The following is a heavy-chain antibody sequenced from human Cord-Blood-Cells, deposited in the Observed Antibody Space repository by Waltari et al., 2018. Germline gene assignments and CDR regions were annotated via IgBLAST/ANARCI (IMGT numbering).Heavy chain of an antibody. CDR3: ARDRITIFGVVIKAYYYYGMDV. D-gene: IGHD3-3*01. Sequence: QVQLQQWGAGLLKPSETLSLTCAVYGGSFSGYYWRWLRQPPGNGLEGIGEINHSGSTNYNPSLKSRVTISVDTSKNQFSLKLSSVTAADTAVYYCARDRITIFGVVIKAYYYYGMDVWGQGTTVTVSS. CDR2: INHSGST. CDR1: GGSFSGYY. V-gene: IGHV4-34*01. J-gene: IGHJ6*02.